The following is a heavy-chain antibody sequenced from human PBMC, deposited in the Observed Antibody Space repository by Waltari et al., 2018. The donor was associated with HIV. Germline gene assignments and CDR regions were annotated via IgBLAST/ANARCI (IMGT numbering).Heavy chain of an antibody. CDR3: ASGNGGYFDY. J-gene: IGHJ4*02. CDR1: GGSISSSSYY. D-gene: IGHD4-17*01. Sequence: HLQLQESGPGLVKPSETLSLTCTVSGGSISSSSYYWGWIRQPPGRGLEWFVSIYYSGTTYCNPSLKGRGTISVDTSNNQCSLRLTSVTAADTAVYYCASGNGGYFDYWGQGTLVTVSS. CDR2: IYYSGTT. V-gene: IGHV4-39*01.